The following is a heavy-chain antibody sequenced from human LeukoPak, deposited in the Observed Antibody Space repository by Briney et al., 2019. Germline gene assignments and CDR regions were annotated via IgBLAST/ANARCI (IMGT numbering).Heavy chain of an antibody. Sequence: GESLKISCKGSGYSFTSYWIGWVRHMPGKGLEWMGIIYPGDSDTRYSPSFQGQVTISADKSISTAYLQWSSLKASDTAMYYCASSGLYYYDSSSYYYYGMDVWGQGTTVTVSS. CDR3: ASSGLYYYDSSSYYYYGMDV. V-gene: IGHV5-51*01. CDR2: IYPGDSDT. CDR1: GYSFTSYW. J-gene: IGHJ6*02. D-gene: IGHD3-22*01.